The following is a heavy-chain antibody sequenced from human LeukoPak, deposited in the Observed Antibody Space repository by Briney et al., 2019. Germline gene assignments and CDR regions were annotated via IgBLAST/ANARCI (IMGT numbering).Heavy chain of an antibody. CDR1: GGSFSGDY. J-gene: IGHJ5*02. CDR2: INHSGST. Sequence: SETLSLTCAVYGGSFSGDYWSWIRQPPGKGLEWIGQINHSGSTNYNPSLKSRVTISVDTSKNQFSLKLSSVTAADTAVYYCARGWFDPWGQGTLVTVSS. CDR3: ARGWFDP. V-gene: IGHV4-34*01.